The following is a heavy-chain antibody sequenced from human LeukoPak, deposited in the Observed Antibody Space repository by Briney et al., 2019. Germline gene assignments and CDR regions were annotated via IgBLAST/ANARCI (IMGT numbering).Heavy chain of an antibody. CDR1: GYTFTSYG. CDR2: ISAYNGNT. J-gene: IGHJ6*04. CDR3: ARGEYSSGWPAPGYGMDV. V-gene: IGHV1-18*04. D-gene: IGHD6-19*01. Sequence: ASVKVSCKASGYTFTSYGISWVRQAPGQGLEWMGWISAYNGNTNYAQKLQGRATMTTDTSTSTAYMELRSLRSDDTAVYYCARGEYSSGWPAPGYGMDVWGKGTTVTVSS.